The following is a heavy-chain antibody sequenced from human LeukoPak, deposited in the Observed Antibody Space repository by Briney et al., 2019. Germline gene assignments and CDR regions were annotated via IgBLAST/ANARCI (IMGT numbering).Heavy chain of an antibody. D-gene: IGHD4-17*01. J-gene: IGHJ5*02. Sequence: PSETLSLTCTVSGGSISSSSYYWGWIRQPPGKGLEWIGSIYYSGSTYYNPSLKSRVTISVDTSKNQFSLKLSSVTAADTAVYYCAIDPSTVTYVHNWLEPWGQGTLVTVSS. CDR1: GGSISSSSYY. CDR3: AIDPSTVTYVHNWLEP. CDR2: IYYSGST. V-gene: IGHV4-39*07.